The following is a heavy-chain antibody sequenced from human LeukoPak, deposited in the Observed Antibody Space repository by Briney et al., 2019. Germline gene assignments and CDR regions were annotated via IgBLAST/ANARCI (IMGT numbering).Heavy chain of an antibody. D-gene: IGHD1-26*01. Sequence: GGSLRLSCAASGFTFTYYAMHWVRQAPGKGLEWVSVVSSDGSNQDYTDSVKGRFIISRDDSKSTVYLQMNSLRAEDTAVYYCAREWARALDYWGQGTLVTVSS. CDR1: GFTFTYYA. CDR2: VSSDGSNQ. V-gene: IGHV3-30-3*01. CDR3: AREWARALDY. J-gene: IGHJ4*02.